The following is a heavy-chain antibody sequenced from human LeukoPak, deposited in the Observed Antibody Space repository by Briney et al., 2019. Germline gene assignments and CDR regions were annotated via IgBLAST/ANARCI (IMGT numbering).Heavy chain of an antibody. Sequence: PGGSLRLSCAASGFTFSDYYMSWIRQAPGKGLEWVSYISGSGSTIYYADSVKGQFTLSRDNAKNSLYLQMNSLRAEDTAVYYCARRRYNWNAIDYWGQGTLVTVSS. CDR3: ARRRYNWNAIDY. J-gene: IGHJ4*02. V-gene: IGHV3-11*01. CDR1: GFTFSDYY. D-gene: IGHD1-20*01. CDR2: ISGSGSTI.